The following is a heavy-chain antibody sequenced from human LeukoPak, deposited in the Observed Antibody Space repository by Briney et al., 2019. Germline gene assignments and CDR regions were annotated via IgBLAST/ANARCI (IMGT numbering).Heavy chain of an antibody. CDR3: ARRLGSGWYGMDY. D-gene: IGHD6-19*01. CDR2: IFYSGST. V-gene: IGHV4-39*01. J-gene: IGHJ4*02. Sequence: PSETLSLTCTVSGGSISSSSYYWGWIRQPPGKGLEWIGCIFYSGSTYYNPSLKSRVTISVDTSKNQFSLKLSSGTAADTAVYYCARRLGSGWYGMDYWGQGTLVTVSS. CDR1: GGSISSSSYY.